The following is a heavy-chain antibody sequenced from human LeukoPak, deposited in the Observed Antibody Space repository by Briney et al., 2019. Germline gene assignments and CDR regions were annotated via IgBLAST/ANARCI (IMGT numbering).Heavy chain of an antibody. Sequence: PSETLSLTCAVSGYSISSGSYWGWIRQPPGKGLEWIGNIYHSGSTFYNPSLKSRVTVSVDTSKNQFSLKLSSVTAADTAIYYCARDTGGYDSWGQGTLVTVSS. J-gene: IGHJ5*01. D-gene: IGHD7-27*01. V-gene: IGHV4-38-2*02. CDR3: ARDTGGYDS. CDR1: GYSISSGSY. CDR2: IYHSGST.